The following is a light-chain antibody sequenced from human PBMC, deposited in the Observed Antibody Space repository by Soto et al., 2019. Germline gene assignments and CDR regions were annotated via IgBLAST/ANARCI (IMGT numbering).Light chain of an antibody. CDR2: DNN. CDR3: QSYDSSLSAWV. Sequence: QPVLTQPPSVSGAPGQRVTISCTGSSSNIGAGYDVHWYQQLPGTAPKLLIYDNNDRPTGVPDRFSGSKPGTSASLAITGLQAEVEADYYCQSYDSSLSAWVFGGGTKVTVL. J-gene: IGLJ3*02. CDR1: SSNIGAGYD. V-gene: IGLV1-40*01.